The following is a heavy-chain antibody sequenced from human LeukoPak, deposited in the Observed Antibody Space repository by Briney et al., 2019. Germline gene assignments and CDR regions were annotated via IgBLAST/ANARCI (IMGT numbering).Heavy chain of an antibody. CDR3: ARGCYDYVWGGYQLHDAFDI. CDR1: GGSFSGYY. V-gene: IGHV4-34*01. J-gene: IGHJ3*02. CDR2: INHSGST. Sequence: SETLSLTCAVYGGSFSGYYWSWIRQPPGKGLEWIGEINHSGSTNYNPSLKSRVTISVDTSKNQFSLKLSSVTAADTAVYYCARGCYDYVWGGYQLHDAFDIWGQGTMVTVSS. D-gene: IGHD3-16*02.